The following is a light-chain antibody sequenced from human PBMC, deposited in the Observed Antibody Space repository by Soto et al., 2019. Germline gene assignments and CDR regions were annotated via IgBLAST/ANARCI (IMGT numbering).Light chain of an antibody. CDR3: QQYGDSPPYT. J-gene: IGKJ2*01. V-gene: IGKV3-20*01. Sequence: EIVLTQSPGTLSLSPGDRATLSCRASQSVTSNYLAWYQQKPGQAPRLLVYDASIRATGIPDRFSGSGSGTAFTLTISRLEPEDFAVYYCQQYGDSPPYTFGQGTKLESK. CDR1: QSVTSNY. CDR2: DAS.